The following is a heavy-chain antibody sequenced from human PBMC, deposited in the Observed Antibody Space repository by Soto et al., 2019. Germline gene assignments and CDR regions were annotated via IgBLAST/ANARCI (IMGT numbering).Heavy chain of an antibody. CDR3: ARGGYYDSSWGKLSHYGLDV. CDR1: GYTFIRYG. Sequence: QVQLVQSAAEVKKPGASVKVSCKASGYTFIRYGITWVRQAPGQGLEWMVWISAYNDYTSYAQKLQGRVTMTTDTSARIVYMELSVLKSDDTAVYYCARGGYYDSSWGKLSHYGLDVWGQGTSVTVSS. D-gene: IGHD3-16*01. V-gene: IGHV1-18*01. CDR2: ISAYNDYT. J-gene: IGHJ6*02.